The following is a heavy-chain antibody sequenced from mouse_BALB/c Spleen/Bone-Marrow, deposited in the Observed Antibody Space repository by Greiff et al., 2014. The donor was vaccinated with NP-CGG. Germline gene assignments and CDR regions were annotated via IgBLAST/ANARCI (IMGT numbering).Heavy chain of an antibody. J-gene: IGHJ4*01. D-gene: IGHD2-14*01. CDR1: GFTFSDYY. CDR2: ISDGGIYT. Sequence: EVKLEESGGGLVKPGGSLKLSCAASGFTFSDYYMYWVRQTPEKRLEWVATISDGGIYTYYPDSVRGRFTISRDNAKNNLYLQMSSLKSEDTAMYYCARDRGVQGYAMDYWGQGTSVTVSS. V-gene: IGHV5-4*02. CDR3: ARDRGVQGYAMDY.